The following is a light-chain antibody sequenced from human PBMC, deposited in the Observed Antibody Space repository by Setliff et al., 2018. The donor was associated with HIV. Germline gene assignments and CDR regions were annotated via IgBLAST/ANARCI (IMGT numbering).Light chain of an antibody. J-gene: IGLJ1*01. CDR3: SSYTGRSTFV. V-gene: IGLV2-14*01. CDR1: SSDVGNYNY. Sequence: QSALAQHAYVSGSPGHSITISCTGISSDVGNYNYVSWYQEHPGKAPKLMIYDVSKRPSGVSNRFSGSKSGNTASLTISGLQAEDEADYHCSSYTGRSTFVFGTGTKVPS. CDR2: DVS.